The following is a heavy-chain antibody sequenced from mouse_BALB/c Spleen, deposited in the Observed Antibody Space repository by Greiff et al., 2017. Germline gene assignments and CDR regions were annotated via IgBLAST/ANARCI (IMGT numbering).Heavy chain of an antibody. Sequence: QVQLQQSGPELVKPGASVKISCKASGYAFSSSWMNWVKQRPGQGLEWIGRIYPGDGDTNYNGKFKGKATLTADKSSSTAYMQLSSLTSVDSAVYFCARKDDFDYWGQGTTLTVSS. J-gene: IGHJ2*01. V-gene: IGHV1-82*01. CDR3: ARKDDFDY. CDR1: GYAFSSSW. CDR2: IYPGDGDT.